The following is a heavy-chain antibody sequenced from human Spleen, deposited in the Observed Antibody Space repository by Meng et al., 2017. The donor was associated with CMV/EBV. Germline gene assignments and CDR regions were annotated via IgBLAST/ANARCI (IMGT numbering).Heavy chain of an antibody. CDR2: ISSSGSTI. D-gene: IGHD1-7*01. CDR1: RFSLSGDE. CDR3: ARGKYNWNYLFDS. V-gene: IGHV3-48*03. Sequence: GESLKISCAASRFSLSGDEMKWVRQAPGKGLEWVSYISSSGSTIYYADSVRGRFTISRDSAKSSLYLQMNSLRAEDTAIYYCARGKYNWNYLFDSWGQGTLVTVSS. J-gene: IGHJ4*02.